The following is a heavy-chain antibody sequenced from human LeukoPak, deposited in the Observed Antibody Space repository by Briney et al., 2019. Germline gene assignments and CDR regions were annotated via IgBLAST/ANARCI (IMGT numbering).Heavy chain of an antibody. CDR3: AREGGRPPVPFDP. J-gene: IGHJ5*02. CDR2: IYTSGST. D-gene: IGHD3-10*01. CDR1: GGSISSGSYY. Sequence: SETLSLTCTVSGGSISSGSYYWSWIRQPAGKGLEWIGRIYTSGSTNYNPSLKSRVTISVDTSKNQFSLKLSSVAAADTAVYYCAREGGRPPVPFDPWGQGTLVTVSS. V-gene: IGHV4-61*02.